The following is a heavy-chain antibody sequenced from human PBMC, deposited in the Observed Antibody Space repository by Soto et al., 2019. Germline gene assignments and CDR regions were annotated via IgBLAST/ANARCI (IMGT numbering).Heavy chain of an antibody. CDR1: GDTLTTDG. Sequence: ASVKVSCKASGDTLTTDGIGWVRQAPGQGLEWMGGIIPIFDKTYYSEKFQDRVTITADKSTSTAYMELSGLRSDDTAVYYCARVPPGYCSGGTCFWYYFDYWGQGTRVTVSS. D-gene: IGHD2-15*01. CDR2: IIPIFDKT. V-gene: IGHV1-69*06. CDR3: ARVPPGYCSGGTCFWYYFDY. J-gene: IGHJ4*02.